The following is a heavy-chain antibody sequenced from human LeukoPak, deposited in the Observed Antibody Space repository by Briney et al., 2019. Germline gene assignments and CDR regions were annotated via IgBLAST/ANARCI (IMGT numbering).Heavy chain of an antibody. CDR2: INHSGST. CDR1: GGSFSGYY. CDR3: ARGYCSSTSCYPSDY. V-gene: IGHV4-34*01. D-gene: IGHD2-2*01. J-gene: IGHJ4*02. Sequence: PSETLSLTCAVYGGSFSGYYWSWIRQPPGKGLEWIGEINHSGSTNYNPSLKSRVTISVDTSKSQFSLKLSSVTAADTAVYYCARGYCSSTSCYPSDYWGQGTLVTVSS.